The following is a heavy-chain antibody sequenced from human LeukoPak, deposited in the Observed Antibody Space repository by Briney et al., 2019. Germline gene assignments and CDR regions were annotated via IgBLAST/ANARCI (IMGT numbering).Heavy chain of an antibody. D-gene: IGHD5-18*01. CDR2: IYPGDSDT. Sequence: RGESLNISCKDSGYSFTSYWIGWVRQMPGKGLEWMGIIYPGDSDTRYSPSFQGQVIISADKSVNTAYLQWSSLKASDTAIYYCARRGEAMDPFDYWGQGTLVTVSS. CDR1: GYSFTSYW. J-gene: IGHJ4*02. V-gene: IGHV5-51*01. CDR3: ARRGEAMDPFDY.